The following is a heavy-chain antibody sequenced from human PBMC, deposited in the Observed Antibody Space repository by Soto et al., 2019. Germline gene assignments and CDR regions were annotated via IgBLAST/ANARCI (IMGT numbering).Heavy chain of an antibody. D-gene: IGHD6-25*01. J-gene: IGHJ5*02. CDR2: MNPNSGNT. Sequence: ASVKVSCKASGYTFTSYDINWVRQATGQGLEWMGWMNPNSGNTGYAQEFQGRVTMTRNTSISTAYMELSSLRSEDTAVYYCARELYSSVRFDPWGQGTLVTVSS. CDR1: GYTFTSYD. V-gene: IGHV1-8*01. CDR3: ARELYSSVRFDP.